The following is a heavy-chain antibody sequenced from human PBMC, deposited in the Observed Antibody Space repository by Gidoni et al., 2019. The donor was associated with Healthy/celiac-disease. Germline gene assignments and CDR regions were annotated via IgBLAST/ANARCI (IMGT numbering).Heavy chain of an antibody. CDR2: IYYSGST. J-gene: IGHJ5*02. CDR1: GGSIRSYY. D-gene: IGHD6-13*01. CDR3: ARSATIAAAGTAWFDP. Sequence: QVQLQESGPGLVKPSEALSLTCTGSGGSIRSYYCSWIRQPPGKGLEWIGYIYYSGSTNYNPSLKSRVTISVDTSKNQFSLKLSSVTAADTAVYYCARSATIAAAGTAWFDPWGQGTLVTVSS. V-gene: IGHV4-59*01.